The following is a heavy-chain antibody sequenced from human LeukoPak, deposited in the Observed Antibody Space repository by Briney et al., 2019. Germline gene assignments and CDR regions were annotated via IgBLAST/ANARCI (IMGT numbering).Heavy chain of an antibody. V-gene: IGHV4-39*07. Sequence: SETLSLTCTVSVGSISSSSYYWGWIRQPPGKGLEWIGSIYYSGSTYYNPSLKSRVTISVDTSKNQFSLKLSSVTAADTAVYYCAREWHDYGDYVVWFDPWGQGTLVTVSS. CDR3: AREWHDYGDYVVWFDP. CDR1: VGSISSSSYY. J-gene: IGHJ5*02. CDR2: IYYSGST. D-gene: IGHD4-17*01.